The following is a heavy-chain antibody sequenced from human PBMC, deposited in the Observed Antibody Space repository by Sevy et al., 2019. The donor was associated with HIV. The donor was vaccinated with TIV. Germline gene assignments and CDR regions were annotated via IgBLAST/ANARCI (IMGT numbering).Heavy chain of an antibody. CDR1: GFSFSSYN. CDR2: ITGDSNFI. D-gene: IGHD1-26*01. V-gene: IGHV3-21*01. CDR3: AKWDADRRWYFDY. Sequence: GGSLRLSCAASGFSFSSYNLNWVRQAPGKGLEWVSSITGDSNFIYYATSVKGRFTISRDNAKNSLYLQMNNLRAEDTAVYYCAKWDADRRWYFDYWGQGTLVTVSS. J-gene: IGHJ4*02.